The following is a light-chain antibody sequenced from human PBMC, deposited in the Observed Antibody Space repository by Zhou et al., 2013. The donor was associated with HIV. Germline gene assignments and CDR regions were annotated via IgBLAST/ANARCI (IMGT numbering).Light chain of an antibody. CDR2: GAS. Sequence: EILMTQSPATLSVSSGERVTLSCRASQGISSNLAWYQQKPGQSPRLLIYGASTRATGIPARFSGSGSGTEFTLTISNMQSEDFALYFCQQYNNWPYTFGQGTKLEI. CDR3: QQYNNWPYT. J-gene: IGKJ2*01. V-gene: IGKV3-15*01. CDR1: QGISSN.